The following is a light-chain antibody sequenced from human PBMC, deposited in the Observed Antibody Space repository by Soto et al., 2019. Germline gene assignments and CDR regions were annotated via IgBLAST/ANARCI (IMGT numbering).Light chain of an antibody. CDR2: RSS. V-gene: IGKV1-5*03. J-gene: IGKJ2*01. Sequence: DIQMTQSTSTLSASVGDRVTITCRASQSISSWLAWYQQKPGKATKLLSYRSSSVESGVPSRFSGSGSGTEFTLTISSLQPDDFATYYCQQYDTHISKTFGQGTKVDIK. CDR1: QSISSW. CDR3: QQYDTHISKT.